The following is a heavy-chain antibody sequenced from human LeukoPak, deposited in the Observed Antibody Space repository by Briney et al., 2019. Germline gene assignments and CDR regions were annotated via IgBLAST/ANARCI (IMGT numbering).Heavy chain of an antibody. Sequence: PGGSLRLSCAASGFTFRSYEMNWVRQAPGKGLEWVSYISSSGTTIYYADSVKGRFTNSRDNAKNSLYLQMNSLRAEDTAVYYCARAGYCSGGSCYTTFDFWGQGTQVTVAS. J-gene: IGHJ4*02. CDR3: ARAGYCSGGSCYTTFDF. CDR2: ISSSGTTI. V-gene: IGHV3-48*03. CDR1: GFTFRSYE. D-gene: IGHD2-15*01.